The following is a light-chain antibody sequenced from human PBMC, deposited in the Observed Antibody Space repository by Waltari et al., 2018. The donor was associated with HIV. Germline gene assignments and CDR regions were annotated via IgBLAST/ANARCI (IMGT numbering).Light chain of an antibody. J-gene: IGKJ2*01. CDR1: QTVTENY. V-gene: IGKV3-20*01. CDR2: GSS. Sequence: EIVLTQSPDTLSLSPGENATLSCRASQTVTENYLAWYQQKPGQAPRLLIHGSSSRATGIPDRFSGSGSGTDFTLTINSLVPGDYAIFYCQQYAKSPRTFGQGTKL. CDR3: QQYAKSPRT.